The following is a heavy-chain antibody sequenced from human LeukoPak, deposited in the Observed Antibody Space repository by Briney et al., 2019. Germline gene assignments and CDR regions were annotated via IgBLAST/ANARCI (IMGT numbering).Heavy chain of an antibody. Sequence: SETLSLTCTVSGGSISSSSYYWSWIRQPPGKGLEWIGEINHSGSTNYNPSLKSRVTISVDTSKNQFSLKLSSVTAADTAVYYCARQGYYYDSSGYSPNTHDAFDIWGQGTMVTVSS. J-gene: IGHJ3*02. V-gene: IGHV4-39*01. CDR2: INHSGST. CDR1: GGSISSSSYY. D-gene: IGHD3-22*01. CDR3: ARQGYYYDSSGYSPNTHDAFDI.